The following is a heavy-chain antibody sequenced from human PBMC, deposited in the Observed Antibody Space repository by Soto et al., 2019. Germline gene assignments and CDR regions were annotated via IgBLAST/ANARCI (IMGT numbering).Heavy chain of an antibody. CDR1: GFTFTDYW. CDR2: VKYDVSST. CDR3: ARGARGYYYMDV. D-gene: IGHD3-10*01. J-gene: IGHJ6*03. Sequence: EVQLVESWGGLVQPGGSLRLSCAASGFTFTDYWMHWVRQVPGEGLVWVSRVKYDVSSTNYADSVKGRFTISRDNAKNTLYLQMNSLRNEDTAVYFCARGARGYYYMDVWGKGTTVTVSS. V-gene: IGHV3-74*01.